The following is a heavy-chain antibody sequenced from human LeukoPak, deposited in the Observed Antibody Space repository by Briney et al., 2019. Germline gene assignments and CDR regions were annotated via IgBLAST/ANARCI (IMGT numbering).Heavy chain of an antibody. Sequence: SETLSLTCAVYGGSFSGYYWSWFRQPPGKGLEWIGEINHSGSTNYNPSLKSRVTISVDTSKNQFSLKLSSVTAADTAVYYCARGLEVVTATLDYWGQGTLVTVSS. CDR2: INHSGST. V-gene: IGHV4-34*01. CDR3: ARGLEVVTATLDY. D-gene: IGHD2-21*02. CDR1: GGSFSGYY. J-gene: IGHJ4*02.